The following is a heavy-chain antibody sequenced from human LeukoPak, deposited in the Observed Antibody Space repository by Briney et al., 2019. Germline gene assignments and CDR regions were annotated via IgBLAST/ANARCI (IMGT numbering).Heavy chain of an antibody. CDR3: ARESRFGGYDSSGYYPSDY. D-gene: IGHD3-22*01. Sequence: GASVKVSCKASGYTFTSYGISWVRQAPGQGLEWMGWTSPYNGNTNYAQKLQGRVTMTTDTSTSTAYMELRSLRSDDTAVYYCARESRFGGYDSSGYYPSDYWGQGTLVTVSS. CDR1: GYTFTSYG. J-gene: IGHJ4*02. V-gene: IGHV1-18*01. CDR2: TSPYNGNT.